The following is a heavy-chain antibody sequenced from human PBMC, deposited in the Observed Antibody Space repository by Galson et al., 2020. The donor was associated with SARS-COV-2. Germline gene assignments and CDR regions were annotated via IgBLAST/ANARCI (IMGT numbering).Heavy chain of an antibody. V-gene: IGHV3-11*01. J-gene: IGHJ6*02. CDR1: GFTFSDYY. CDR3: ARSGYYYGSGSEDRRYYYYGMDV. Sequence: TGGSLRLSCAASGFTFSDYYMSWIRQAPGKGLEWVSYISSSGSTIYYADSVKGRFTISRDNAKNSLYLQMNSLRAEDTAVYYCARSGYYYGSGSEDRRYYYYGMDVWGQGTTVTISS. CDR2: ISSSGSTI. D-gene: IGHD3-10*01.